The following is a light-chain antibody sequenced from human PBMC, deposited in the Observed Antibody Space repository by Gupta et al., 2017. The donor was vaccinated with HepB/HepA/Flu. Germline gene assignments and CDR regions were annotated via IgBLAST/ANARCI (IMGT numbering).Light chain of an antibody. V-gene: IGLV1-44*01. J-gene: IGLJ2*01. CDR3: AAWDDSLNALV. Sequence: QSVLTQPPSASGTPGQRVTISCSGSSSNIGTNTVNWYHQFPGTAPKLLKHSKNQWPSGVPDRFAGSKAGTSASLTISGLQSEDEGNYYWAAWDDSLNALVFGGGTKLTVL. CDR2: SKN. CDR1: SSNIGTNT.